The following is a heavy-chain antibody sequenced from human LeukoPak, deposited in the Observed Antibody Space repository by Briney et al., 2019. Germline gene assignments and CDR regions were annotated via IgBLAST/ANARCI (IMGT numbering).Heavy chain of an antibody. CDR3: ARDLGGVIAARLSPSINLDY. J-gene: IGHJ4*02. D-gene: IGHD6-6*01. Sequence: ASVKVSCKASGYTFTGYYMHWVRQAPGQGLEWMGWINPNSGGTNYAQKFQGRVTMTRDTSISTAYMELSRLRSDDTAVYYCARDLGGVIAARLSPSINLDYWGQGTLVTVSS. CDR2: INPNSGGT. V-gene: IGHV1-2*02. CDR1: GYTFTGYY.